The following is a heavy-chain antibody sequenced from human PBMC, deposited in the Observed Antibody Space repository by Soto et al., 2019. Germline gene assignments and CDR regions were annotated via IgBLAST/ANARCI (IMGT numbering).Heavy chain of an antibody. J-gene: IGHJ5*02. D-gene: IGHD6-13*01. V-gene: IGHV6-1*01. CDR3: ARDPHPPHSSSWYTTRVWFDP. CDR2: TYYRSKWYN. Sequence: KQSQTLSLTCAISGDSVSSNSAAWNWIRQSPSRGLEWLGRTYYRSKWYNDYAVSVKSRITINPDTSKNQFSLQLNSVTPEDTAVYYCARDPHPPHSSSWYTTRVWFDPWGQGTLVTVSS. CDR1: GDSVSSNSAA.